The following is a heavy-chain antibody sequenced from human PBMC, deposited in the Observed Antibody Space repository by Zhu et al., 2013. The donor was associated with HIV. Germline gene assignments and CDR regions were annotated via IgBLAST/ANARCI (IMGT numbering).Heavy chain of an antibody. CDR2: IYYSGST. J-gene: IGHJ3*02. V-gene: IGHV4-39*07. CDR3: AREGRIVVVDAFDI. Sequence: QVQLQESGPGLVKPSETLSLTCTVSGGSISSSSYYWGWIRQPPGKGLEWIGSIYYSGSTYYNPSLKSRVTISVDTSKNQFSLKLSSVTAADTAVYYCAREGRIVVVDAFDIWGQGTMVTVSS. CDR1: GGSISSSSYY. D-gene: IGHD2-15*01.